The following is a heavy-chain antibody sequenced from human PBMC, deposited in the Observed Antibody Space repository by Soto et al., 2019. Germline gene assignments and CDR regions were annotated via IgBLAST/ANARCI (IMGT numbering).Heavy chain of an antibody. V-gene: IGHV1-58*01. CDR1: GFTFTSSD. CDR2: IVVGSGNT. J-gene: IGHJ4*02. CDR3: SAVGPIVGARGSQVGLDY. Sequence: QMQLVQSGPEVKKPGTSVKVSCKASGFTFTSSDVQWVRQARGQRLEWIGWIVVGSGNTNYAQKFQERVTMTRDMSTSTAYRELRSLRSEDTAVFCWSAVGPIVGARGSQVGLDYWGQGTLVTVSS. D-gene: IGHD1-26*01.